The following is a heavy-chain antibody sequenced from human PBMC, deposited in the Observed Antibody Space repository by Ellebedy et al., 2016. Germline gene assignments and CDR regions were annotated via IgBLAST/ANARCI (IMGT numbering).Heavy chain of an antibody. CDR3: ARDYLAGTKDFDY. CDR1: GGTFSSYA. V-gene: IGHV1-69*05. D-gene: IGHD1-1*01. CDR2: IIPIFGTA. J-gene: IGHJ4*02. Sequence: SVKVSCXASGGTFSSYAISWVRQAPGQGLEWMGGIIPIFGTANYAQKFQGRVTMTRDTSTSTVYMELSSLRSEDTAVYYCARDYLAGTKDFDYWGQGTLVTVSS.